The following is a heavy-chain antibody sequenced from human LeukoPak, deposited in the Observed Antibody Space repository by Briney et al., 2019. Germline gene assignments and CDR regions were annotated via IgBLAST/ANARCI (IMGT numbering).Heavy chain of an antibody. CDR1: GFTFSSYA. V-gene: IGHV3-23*01. Sequence: GGSLRLSCAASGFTFSSYAMSWVRQAPGKGLEWVSGISGSGGNTCYADSVKGRFTISRDNSKNTLYVQVNSLGTEDTAAYYCAKGSYYDSSGSFYFDYWGQGTLVTVSS. CDR2: ISGSGGNT. D-gene: IGHD3-22*01. J-gene: IGHJ4*02. CDR3: AKGSYYDSSGSFYFDY.